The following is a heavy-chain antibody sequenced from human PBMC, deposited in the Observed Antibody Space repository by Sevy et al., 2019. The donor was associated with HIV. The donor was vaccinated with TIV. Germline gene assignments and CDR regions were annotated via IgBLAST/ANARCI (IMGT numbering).Heavy chain of an antibody. D-gene: IGHD6-13*01. CDR3: TTGSWSLQDYYNY. J-gene: IGHJ4*02. CDR1: GFTFSNAW. V-gene: IGHV3-15*01. Sequence: GGSLRLSCAASGFTFSNAWMSWVRQAPGKGLEWVGRIKGKIYDGTIDYAAPVKGRFSISRDDSKNTLYLQMNSLKTQDTAVYYCTTGSWSLQDYYNYWGQGTLVTVSS. CDR2: IKGKIYDGTI.